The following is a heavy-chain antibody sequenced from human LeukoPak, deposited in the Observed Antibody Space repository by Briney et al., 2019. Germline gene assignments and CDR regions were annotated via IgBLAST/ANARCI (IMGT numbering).Heavy chain of an antibody. V-gene: IGHV3-21*01. Sequence: PGRSLRLSCAASGFTFSSYSMNWVRQAPGKGLEWVSSISSSSSYIYYADSVKGRFTISRDNAKNSLYLQMNSLRAEDTAVYYCARYSYYYDSSGYSHYGMDVWGQGTTVTVSS. J-gene: IGHJ6*02. D-gene: IGHD3-22*01. CDR2: ISSSSSYI. CDR1: GFTFSSYS. CDR3: ARYSYYYDSSGYSHYGMDV.